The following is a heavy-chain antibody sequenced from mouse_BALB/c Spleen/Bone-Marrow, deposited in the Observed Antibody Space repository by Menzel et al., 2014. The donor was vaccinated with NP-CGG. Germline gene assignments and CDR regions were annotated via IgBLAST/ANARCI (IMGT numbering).Heavy chain of an antibody. J-gene: IGHJ2*01. Sequence: EVQLVESGGGLVKPGGSLKLSCAASGFSFSSYSMSWVRQTPEKRLEWVATISSGGHDTYYPDSVKGRFTISRDNTENTLYLQMSSLKSEDTAMYYCSKDGGYDYSYYFDYWGQGTTLTVSS. D-gene: IGHD2-4*01. CDR2: ISSGGHDT. V-gene: IGHV5-6-4*01. CDR1: GFSFSSYS. CDR3: SKDGGYDYSYYFDY.